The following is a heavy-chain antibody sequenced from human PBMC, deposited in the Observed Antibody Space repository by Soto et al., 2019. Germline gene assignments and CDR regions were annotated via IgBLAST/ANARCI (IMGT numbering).Heavy chain of an antibody. D-gene: IGHD6-19*01. CDR3: ARDPLRSGRGNWFDP. J-gene: IGHJ5*02. CDR2: INPNSGGT. V-gene: IGHV1-2*04. CDR1: GYTFTGYY. Sequence: QVQLVQSGAEVKKPGASVKVSCKASGYTFTGYYMHWVRQAPGQGLEWMGWINPNSGGTNYAQKFQGWVTMTRDTSISTAYMELSRLRPDDTAVYYCARDPLRSGRGNWFDPWGQGTLVTVSS.